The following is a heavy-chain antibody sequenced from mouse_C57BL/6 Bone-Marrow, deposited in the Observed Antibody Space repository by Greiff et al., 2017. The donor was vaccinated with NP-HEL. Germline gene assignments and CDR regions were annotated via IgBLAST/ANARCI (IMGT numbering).Heavy chain of an antibody. V-gene: IGHV1-72*01. D-gene: IGHD2-2*01. CDR1: GYTFTSYW. J-gene: IGHJ3*01. Sequence: VQLQQPGAELVKPGASVKLSCKASGYTFTSYWMHWVKQRPGRGLEWIGRIDPNSGGTKSNEKFKSKATLTVDKPSSTAYMQLRSLTSADSEVYCGGRGYYGYPGFAYWGQGTLVTVSA. CDR2: IDPNSGGT. CDR3: GRGYYGYPGFAY.